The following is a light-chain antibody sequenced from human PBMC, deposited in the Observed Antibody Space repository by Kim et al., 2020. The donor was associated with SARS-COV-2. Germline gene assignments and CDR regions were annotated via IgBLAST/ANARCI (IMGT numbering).Light chain of an antibody. CDR1: GIGSKS. CDR3: QVWDSSSDHRVV. CDR2: YDS. Sequence: PGKTDRITCGGNGIGSKSVHLYQQKPGQAPVLVISYDSDRPSGIPERFSGSNSGNTATLTINRVETEDEADYYCQVWDSSSDHRVVFGGGTQLTVL. V-gene: IGLV3-21*04. J-gene: IGLJ2*01.